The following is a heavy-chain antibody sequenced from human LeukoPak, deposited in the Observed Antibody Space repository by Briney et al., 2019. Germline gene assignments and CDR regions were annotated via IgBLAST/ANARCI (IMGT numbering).Heavy chain of an antibody. V-gene: IGHV3-74*01. CDR2: INGDGSNS. D-gene: IGHD4-11*01. Sequence: GGSLRLSCVASGFTFTTYWMHWVRQAPGKGLVWVSRINGDGSNSNYADSVKGRFTISRDNARNTLYLQMNGLRAEDTALYYCARTTPTSHFDFWGLGTLVTVSS. CDR3: ARTTPTSHFDF. CDR1: GFTFTTYW. J-gene: IGHJ4*02.